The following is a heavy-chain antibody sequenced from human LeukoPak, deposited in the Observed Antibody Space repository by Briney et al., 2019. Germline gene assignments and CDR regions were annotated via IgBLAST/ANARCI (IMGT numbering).Heavy chain of an antibody. CDR3: ARGEGYMSYGMDV. CDR2: IYYSGST. J-gene: IGHJ6*02. CDR1: GGSISSGGYS. D-gene: IGHD1-1*01. V-gene: IGHV4-61*08. Sequence: SETLSLTCAVSGGSISSGGYSWSWIRQPPGKGLEWIGYIYYSGSTNYNPSLKSRVTISVDTSKNQFSLKLSSVTAADTAVYYCARGEGYMSYGMDVWGQGTTVTVSS.